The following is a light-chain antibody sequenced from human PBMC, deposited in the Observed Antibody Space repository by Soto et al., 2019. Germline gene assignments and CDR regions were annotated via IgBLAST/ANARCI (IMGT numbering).Light chain of an antibody. CDR2: GAS. V-gene: IGKV3-15*01. Sequence: EIVMTQSPATLSVSPGERATLSCRASQSVSSNLAWYQQKPGQAPRLLIYGASTRATGIPARFSGSGSGTEFTLTISSPQSEAFAVYYCQQYNNWPQTFGGGTKVEIK. J-gene: IGKJ4*01. CDR1: QSVSSN. CDR3: QQYNNWPQT.